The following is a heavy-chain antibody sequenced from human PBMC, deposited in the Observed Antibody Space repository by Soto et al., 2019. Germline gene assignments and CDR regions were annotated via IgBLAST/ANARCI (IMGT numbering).Heavy chain of an antibody. Sequence: QIQLVQSGAEVKKPGSSVKISCKASGGTFSSYALNWVRQAPGQGLEWMGGIIPIFGTTNYAQKFQGRVTVTADDSTTTAYMVLNSLRSEDTAMYYCARSYGSGTYGSLDPWGQGTLVTVSS. CDR1: GGTFSSYA. V-gene: IGHV1-69*01. J-gene: IGHJ5*02. CDR3: ARSYGSGTYGSLDP. CDR2: IIPIFGTT. D-gene: IGHD3-10*01.